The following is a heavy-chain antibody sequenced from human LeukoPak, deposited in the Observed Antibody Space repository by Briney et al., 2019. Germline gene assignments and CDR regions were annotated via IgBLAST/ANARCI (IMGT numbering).Heavy chain of an antibody. CDR2: ISSSGSTI. Sequence: GGSLRLSCAAPGFTFSSYEMNWVRQAPGKGLEWASYISSSGSTIYYAHSVKGRFTISRDNAKNSLYLQMNSLRAEDTAVYYCAGRYGMDVWGQGTTVTVSS. D-gene: IGHD1-26*01. CDR1: GFTFSSYE. J-gene: IGHJ6*02. V-gene: IGHV3-48*03. CDR3: AGRYGMDV.